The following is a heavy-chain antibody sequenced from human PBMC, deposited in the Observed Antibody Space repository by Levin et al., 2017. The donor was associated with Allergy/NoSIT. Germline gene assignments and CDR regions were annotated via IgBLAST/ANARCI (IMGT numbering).Heavy chain of an antibody. D-gene: IGHD1-26*01. CDR2: IYYSGST. CDR1: GGSISSGDNS. J-gene: IGHJ4*02. CDR3: ARGALYSGYIDY. Sequence: ASETLSLTCTVSGGSISSGDNSWSWIRQSPGKGLEWIGYIYYSGSTYYNPSLKSRVTLSVDTSKKQFSLKLSSVTAADTAVYYCARGALYSGYIDYWGQGTLVTVSS. V-gene: IGHV4-30-4*01.